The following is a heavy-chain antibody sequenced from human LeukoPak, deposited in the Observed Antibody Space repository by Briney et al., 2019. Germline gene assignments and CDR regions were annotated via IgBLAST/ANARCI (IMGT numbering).Heavy chain of an antibody. Sequence: GSLRLSCAASGFTFSSYAMSWVRQAPGKGLEWVSAISGSGASTYYADSVKGRFTISRDNSNNTLHLQMNSLRAEDTAVYYCAKTLYSSSSGGIDYWGQGPLVTVSS. D-gene: IGHD6-6*01. J-gene: IGHJ4*02. CDR3: AKTLYSSSSGGIDY. CDR2: ISGSGAST. CDR1: GFTFSSYA. V-gene: IGHV3-23*01.